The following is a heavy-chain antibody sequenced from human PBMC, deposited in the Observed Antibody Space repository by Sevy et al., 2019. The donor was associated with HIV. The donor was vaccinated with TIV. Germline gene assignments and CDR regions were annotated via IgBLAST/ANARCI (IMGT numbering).Heavy chain of an antibody. Sequence: GGSLRLSCAASGFTFSSYGMHWVRQAPGKGLEWVAVIWYDGSNKYYADSVKGRFTISRDNSKNTLYLQMNSLRAEDTAVYYCARDTGGGSLDYWGQRTLVTVSS. V-gene: IGHV3-33*01. CDR3: ARDTGGGSLDY. CDR1: GFTFSSYG. CDR2: IWYDGSNK. J-gene: IGHJ4*02. D-gene: IGHD2-8*02.